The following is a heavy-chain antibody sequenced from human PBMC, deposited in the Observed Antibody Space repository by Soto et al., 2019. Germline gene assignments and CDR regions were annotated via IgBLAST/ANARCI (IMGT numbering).Heavy chain of an antibody. CDR3: ARDLGGAAPVDY. J-gene: IGHJ4*02. CDR1: GDTFIISA. V-gene: IGHV1-69*01. Sequence: QVQLAQSGAEVRKPGSSVKVSCKASGDTFIISAITWVRQAPGQGLEWVGGLVPFFGKSKYGPKFEGRVTFTADESTRTAYMELSHLTSDGTAVYYCARDLGGAAPVDYWGQGTLVTVSS. D-gene: IGHD6-6*01. CDR2: LVPFFGKS.